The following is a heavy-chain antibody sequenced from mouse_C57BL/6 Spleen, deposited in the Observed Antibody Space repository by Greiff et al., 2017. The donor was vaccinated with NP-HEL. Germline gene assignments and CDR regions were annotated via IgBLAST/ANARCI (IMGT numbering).Heavy chain of an antibody. CDR3: ARVGIIITTGYFDY. Sequence: VQLQQSGAELARPGASVKLSCKASGYTFTSYGISWVKQRTGQGLEWIGEIYPRSGNTYYNEKFKGKATLTADKSSSTAYVELRSLTSEDSAVYFCARVGIIITTGYFDYWGQGTTLTVSS. D-gene: IGHD1-1*01. V-gene: IGHV1-81*01. CDR2: IYPRSGNT. CDR1: GYTFTSYG. J-gene: IGHJ2*01.